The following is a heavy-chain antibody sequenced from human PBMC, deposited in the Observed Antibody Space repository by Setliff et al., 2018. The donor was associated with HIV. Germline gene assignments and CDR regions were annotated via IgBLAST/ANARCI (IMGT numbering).Heavy chain of an antibody. D-gene: IGHD3-10*01. CDR1: GYTFTDYF. J-gene: IGHJ4*02. CDR2: ISPDNGNT. V-gene: IGHV1-2*02. Sequence: ASVKVSCKSSGYTFTDYFIHWVRQAPGQGLEWMGWISPDNGNTRISQRFRGRFTISRDNAKNSLYLQLNSLRADDTTLYYCARTSAGGQENDYWGQGTLVTVSS. CDR3: ARTSAGGQENDY.